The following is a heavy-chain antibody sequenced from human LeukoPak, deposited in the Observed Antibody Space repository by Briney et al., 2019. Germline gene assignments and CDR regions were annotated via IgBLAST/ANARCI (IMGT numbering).Heavy chain of an antibody. V-gene: IGHV1-46*01. CDR2: INPSGGST. CDR1: GYTFTSYY. D-gene: IGHD2-21*02. CDR3: ARDRGYCGGDCSTDAFDI. Sequence: ASVKVSCKASGYTFTSYYMHWVRQAPGQGLEWMGIINPSGGSTSYAQKFQGRVTMTRDTSTSTVYVELSSLRSEDTAVYYCARDRGYCGGDCSTDAFDIWGQGTMVTVSS. J-gene: IGHJ3*02.